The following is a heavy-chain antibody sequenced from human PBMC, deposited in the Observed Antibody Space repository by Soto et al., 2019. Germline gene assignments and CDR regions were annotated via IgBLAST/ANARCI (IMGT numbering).Heavy chain of an antibody. Sequence: QLLQSGGGLVQPGGSLTLSCAASGFTFGTTDISWVRQAPGEGVEWVSTIDGSGGITYYADSVKGRFTISRDNSRNTVYLQMNSLRGDDTALYYCVKNSGWFNTWGQGALVTVSS. D-gene: IGHD3-10*01. J-gene: IGHJ5*02. CDR1: GFTFGTTD. CDR3: VKNSGWFNT. CDR2: IDGSGGIT. V-gene: IGHV3-23*01.